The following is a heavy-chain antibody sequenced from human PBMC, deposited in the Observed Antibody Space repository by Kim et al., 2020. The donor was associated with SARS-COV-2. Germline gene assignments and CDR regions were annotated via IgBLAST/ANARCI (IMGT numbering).Heavy chain of an antibody. CDR3: ARVTDILTGSPAPSFDY. CDR2: ISSSSSTI. V-gene: IGHV3-48*02. D-gene: IGHD3-9*01. CDR1: GFTFSSYS. Sequence: GGSLRLSCAASGFTFSSYSMNWVRQAPGKGLEWVSYISSSSSTIYYADSVKGRFTISRDNAKNSLYLQMNSLRDEDTAVYYCARVTDILTGSPAPSFDYWGQGTLVTVSS. J-gene: IGHJ4*02.